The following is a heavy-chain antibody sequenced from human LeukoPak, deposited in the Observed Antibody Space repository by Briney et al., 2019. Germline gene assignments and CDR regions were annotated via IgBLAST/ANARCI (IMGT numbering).Heavy chain of an antibody. D-gene: IGHD6-13*01. CDR2: ISYDGSNK. V-gene: IGHV3-30*18. Sequence: TGGSLRLSCAASGFTFSSYGMHWVRQAPGKGLEWVAVISYDGSNKYYADSVKGRFTISRYNSKNTLYLQMNSLRAEDTAVYYCAKDCIAAAGSLGYWGQGTLVTVSS. CDR1: GFTFSSYG. CDR3: AKDCIAAAGSLGY. J-gene: IGHJ4*02.